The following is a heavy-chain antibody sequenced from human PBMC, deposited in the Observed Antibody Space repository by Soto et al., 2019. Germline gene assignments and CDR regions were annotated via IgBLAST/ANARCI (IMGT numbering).Heavy chain of an antibody. Sequence: EVQLLESGGVLVHPGGSLRLSCAASGFTFSTYAMSWVRQAPGKGLEWVSAISAGGDGTYYADSVKGRFTISRDNSKNTLYLQMNSLRAEDTAVYYCAKQFAYSGGWYYDYGGQGTLVTVSS. V-gene: IGHV3-23*01. CDR1: GFTFSTYA. CDR2: ISAGGDGT. J-gene: IGHJ4*02. D-gene: IGHD6-19*01. CDR3: AKQFAYSGGWYYDY.